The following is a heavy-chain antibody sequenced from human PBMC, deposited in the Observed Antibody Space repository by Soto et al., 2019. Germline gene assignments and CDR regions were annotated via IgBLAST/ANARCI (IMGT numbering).Heavy chain of an antibody. J-gene: IGHJ4*02. D-gene: IGHD5-12*01. CDR1: GGTFSSYA. Sequence: SVKVSCKASGGTFSSYAISWVRQAPGQGLEWMGGIIPIFGTANYAQKFQGRVTITADESTSTAYMELSSLRSEDTAVYYCAGRRYSGYERYYFDYWGQGTLVTVSS. CDR2: IIPIFGTA. V-gene: IGHV1-69*13. CDR3: AGRRYSGYERYYFDY.